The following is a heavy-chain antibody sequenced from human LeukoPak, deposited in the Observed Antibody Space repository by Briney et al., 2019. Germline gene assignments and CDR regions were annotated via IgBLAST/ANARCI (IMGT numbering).Heavy chain of an antibody. CDR3: ARATHYYDSSGYDY. V-gene: IGHV3-48*04. Sequence: GGSLRLSCAASGFTFSSYSMNWVRQAPGKGLEWVSYISSSSSTIYYADSVKGRFTISRDNAKNSLYLQMNSLRAEDTAVYYCARATHYYDSSGYDYWGQGTLVTVSS. CDR2: ISSSSSTI. D-gene: IGHD3-22*01. J-gene: IGHJ4*02. CDR1: GFTFSSYS.